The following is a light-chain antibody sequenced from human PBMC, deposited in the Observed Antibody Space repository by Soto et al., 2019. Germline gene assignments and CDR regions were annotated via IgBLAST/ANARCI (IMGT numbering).Light chain of an antibody. CDR1: QSVSSN. J-gene: IGKJ5*01. CDR2: GAS. Sequence: EIVLTQSPATLSLSPGERATLSFSASQSVSSNLAWYQQKPGQAPRLLIYGASTRATGIPARFSGSGSGTEFTLTISSLQSEDFAVYYCQQYNNWPPITFGPGTRLEIK. CDR3: QQYNNWPPIT. V-gene: IGKV3-15*01.